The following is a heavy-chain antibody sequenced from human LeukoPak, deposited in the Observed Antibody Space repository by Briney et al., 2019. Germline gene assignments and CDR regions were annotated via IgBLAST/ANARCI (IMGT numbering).Heavy chain of an antibody. J-gene: IGHJ4*02. CDR1: GFTFSRYW. CDR2: IKEDGSEK. Sequence: GGSLRLSCAASGFTFSRYWMSWVRQAPGKGLEWVANIKEDGSEKYYVDSVKGRFTISRDNAKNSLYLQMNSLRAEDTAVYYCAREGTSGNRDGYNSYDYWGQGTLVTVSS. CDR3: AREGTSGNRDGYNSYDY. V-gene: IGHV3-7*01. D-gene: IGHD5-24*01.